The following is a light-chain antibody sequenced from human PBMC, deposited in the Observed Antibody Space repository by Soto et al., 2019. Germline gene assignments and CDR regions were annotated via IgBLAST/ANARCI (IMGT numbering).Light chain of an antibody. CDR3: QYYGNSPGT. Sequence: EIVLTQSPGTLSLSPGERATLSCRASQSISSTYLAWYQQNPGQAPRLLIYGASTRATGIPDRFSGSGSGTDFTLTISRLEPEDVVVYYCQYYGNSPGTFGQGTKVEIK. J-gene: IGKJ1*01. CDR2: GAS. V-gene: IGKV3-20*01. CDR1: QSISSTY.